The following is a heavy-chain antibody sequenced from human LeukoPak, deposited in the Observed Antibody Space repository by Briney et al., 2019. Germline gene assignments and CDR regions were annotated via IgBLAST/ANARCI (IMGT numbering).Heavy chain of an antibody. V-gene: IGHV3-21*01. Sequence: INYADSVKGRFTISRDSANNSLYLQMKSLRAEDTAVSYCARVYSANGYGSGYYDYWGQGTLVTVSS. CDR2: I. CDR3: ARVYSANGYGSGYYDY. J-gene: IGHJ4*02. D-gene: IGHD3-10*01.